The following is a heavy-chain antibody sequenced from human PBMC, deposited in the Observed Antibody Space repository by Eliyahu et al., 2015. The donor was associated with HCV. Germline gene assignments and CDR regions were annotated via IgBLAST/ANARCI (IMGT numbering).Heavy chain of an antibody. Sequence: RSLRLSCAASGFTFSSYGMHWVRQAPGKGLEWVAVIWYDGSNKYYADSVKGRFTISRDNSKNTLYLQMNSLRAEDTAVYYCARAALYYYDSSGYPNYWGQGTLVTVSS. CDR2: IWYDGSNK. CDR3: ARAALYYYDSSGYPNY. D-gene: IGHD3-22*01. V-gene: IGHV3-33*01. J-gene: IGHJ4*02. CDR1: GFTFSSYG.